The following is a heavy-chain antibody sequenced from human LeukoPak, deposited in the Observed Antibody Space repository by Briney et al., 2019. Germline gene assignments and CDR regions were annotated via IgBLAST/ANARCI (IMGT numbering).Heavy chain of an antibody. D-gene: IGHD3-9*01. V-gene: IGHV3-23*01. CDR3: AKGTYYDILTGYPYFDY. CDR2: ISGSGGST. CDR1: GFTFSTYA. Sequence: GGSLRLSCAASGFTFSTYAMSWVRQAPGKGLEWVSGISGSGGSTYYADSVKGRFTISRDNSKNTLYLQMNSLRAEDTAVYCCAKGTYYDILTGYPYFDYWGQGTLVTVSS. J-gene: IGHJ4*02.